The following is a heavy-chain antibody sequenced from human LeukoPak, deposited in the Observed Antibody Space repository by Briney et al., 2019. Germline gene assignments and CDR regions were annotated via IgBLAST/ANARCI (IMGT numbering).Heavy chain of an antibody. CDR1: GGSISSYY. J-gene: IGHJ3*02. V-gene: IGHV4-59*01. CDR3: ASSEIYDILTGYPKGDAFDI. D-gene: IGHD3-9*01. Sequence: PSETLSLTCTVSGGSISSYYWSWIRQPPGKGLEWIGYIYYSGSTNYNPSLKSRVTISVDTSKNQFSLKLSSVTAADTAVYYCASSEIYDILTGYPKGDAFDIWGQGTMVTVSS. CDR2: IYYSGST.